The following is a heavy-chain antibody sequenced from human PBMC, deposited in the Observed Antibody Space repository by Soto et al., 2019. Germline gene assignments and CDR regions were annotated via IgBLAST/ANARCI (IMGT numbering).Heavy chain of an antibody. CDR1: GFTFSGSA. J-gene: IGHJ4*02. CDR3: TRPLKGGALDY. D-gene: IGHD3-16*01. CDR2: IRSKANSYAT. Sequence: GGSLRLSCAASGFTFSGSAMHWVRQASGKGLEWVGRIRSKANSYATAYAASVKGRFTISRDDSKNTAYLQMNSLKTEDTAVYYCTRPLKGGALDYWGQGTLVTVSS. V-gene: IGHV3-73*01.